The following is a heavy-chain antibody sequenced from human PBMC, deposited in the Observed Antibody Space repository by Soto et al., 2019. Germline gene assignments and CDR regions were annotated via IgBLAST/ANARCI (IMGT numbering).Heavy chain of an antibody. CDR2: IYWNDDK. D-gene: IGHD3-16*01. V-gene: IGHV2-5*01. Sequence: QITLKESGPPLVKPTQTLTLTCSYSGFSLRTTGVGVGWIRQPPGKALEWLGIIYWNDDKRYSPSLESRFTLTSDIAKSQVVLTMPNMEPVDTATYYCAHSWGLPFDYWGQGTLVIVSS. CDR1: GFSLRTTGVG. J-gene: IGHJ4*02. CDR3: AHSWGLPFDY.